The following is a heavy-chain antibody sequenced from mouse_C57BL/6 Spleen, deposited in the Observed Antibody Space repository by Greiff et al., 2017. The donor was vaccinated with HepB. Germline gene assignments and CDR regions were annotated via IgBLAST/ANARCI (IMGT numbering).Heavy chain of an antibody. J-gene: IGHJ3*01. CDR1: GFTFSDYG. V-gene: IGHV5-17*01. Sequence: DVKLVESGGGLVKPGGSLKLSCAASGFTFSDYGMHWVRQAPEKGLEWVAYISSGSSTIYYADTVKGRFTISRDNAKNTLFLQMTSLRSEDTAMYYCAREGGNPFAYWGQGTLVTVSA. CDR3: AREGGNPFAY. CDR2: ISSGSSTI. D-gene: IGHD2-1*01.